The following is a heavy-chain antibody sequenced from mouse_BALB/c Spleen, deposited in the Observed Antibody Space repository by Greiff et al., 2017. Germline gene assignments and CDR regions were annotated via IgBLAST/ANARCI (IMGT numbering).Heavy chain of an antibody. CDR2: IHPNSGNT. V-gene: IGHV1S130*01. CDR3: ARWGDPFDY. Sequence: QVQLKQSGPELVKPGASVKLSCKASGYTFTSSWMHWVKQRPGQGLEWIGEIHPNSGNTNYNEKFKGKATLTVDTSSSTAYVELSSLTSEDSAVYYGARWGDPFDYWGQGTTVTVSA. J-gene: IGHJ2*01. CDR1: GYTFTSSW.